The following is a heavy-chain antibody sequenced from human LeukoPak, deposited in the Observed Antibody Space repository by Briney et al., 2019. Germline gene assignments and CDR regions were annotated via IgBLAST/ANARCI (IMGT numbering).Heavy chain of an antibody. CDR3: ARSLWPEDY. CDR2: INQDGSDK. D-gene: IGHD2-21*01. V-gene: IGHV3-7*01. CDR1: GFTFSSYW. Sequence: GGSLRLSCAASGFTFSSYWMSWVRQAPGKGLEWVANINQDGSDKKYVDSVKGRFAISRDNAKNSQYLQMNSLRVEDTAVYYCARSLWPEDYWGQGTLVTVSS. J-gene: IGHJ4*02.